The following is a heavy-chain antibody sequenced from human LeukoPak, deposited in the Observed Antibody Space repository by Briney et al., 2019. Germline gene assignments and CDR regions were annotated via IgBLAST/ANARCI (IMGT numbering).Heavy chain of an antibody. V-gene: IGHV3-23*01. CDR3: AEEVGSFDY. J-gene: IGHJ4*02. CDR1: GLTFSSSA. D-gene: IGHD3-10*01. CDR2: ISGSGDTT. Sequence: GGCLRLSCAASGLTFSSSAMSWLRQAPGKGLEWVSVISGSGDTTYYADSVKGRFTISRDNSKKTLYLQMTSLRAEDTAVYYCAEEVGSFDYWGQGTLVTVS.